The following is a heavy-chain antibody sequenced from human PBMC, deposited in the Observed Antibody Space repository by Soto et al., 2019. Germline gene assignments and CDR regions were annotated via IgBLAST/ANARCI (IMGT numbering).Heavy chain of an antibody. CDR2: IYYSGNT. J-gene: IGHJ4*02. CDR1: GASISSDNYY. Sequence: PSETLSLTCSVSGASISSDNYYWGWIRQTPGKGLEWIGSIYYSGNTYYNPSLKSRVTISVDTSKNQFSLKLSSVTAADTAVYYCARDPKRGAEGPYYDSSGYSRWGQGTLVTVSS. D-gene: IGHD3-22*01. V-gene: IGHV4-39*07. CDR3: ARDPKRGAEGPYYDSSGYSR.